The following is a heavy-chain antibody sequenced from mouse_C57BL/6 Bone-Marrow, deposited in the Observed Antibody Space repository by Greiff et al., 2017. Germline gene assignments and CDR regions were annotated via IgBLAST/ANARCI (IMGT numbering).Heavy chain of an antibody. CDR1: GYTFTDYY. D-gene: IGHD2-10*01. CDR2: INPNNGGT. CDR3: ARGLLMLYYYAMDY. J-gene: IGHJ4*01. V-gene: IGHV1-26*01. Sequence: VQLQQSGPELVKPGASVKISCKASGYTFTDYYMNWVKQSHGKSLEWIGDINPNNGGTSYNQQFKGKATLTVDKSSSTAYMELRSLTSEDSAMYDCARGLLMLYYYAMDYWGQGTSVTVSS.